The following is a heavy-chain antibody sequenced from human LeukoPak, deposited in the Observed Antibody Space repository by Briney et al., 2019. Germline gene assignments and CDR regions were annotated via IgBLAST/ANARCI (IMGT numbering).Heavy chain of an antibody. J-gene: IGHJ4*02. D-gene: IGHD2-2*01. Sequence: GGSLRLSCAASGFTFNTYAMSWVRRAPGKGLEWVSAISKDGGSTDYADSVKGRFTISRDNAKNSLYLQMNSLRADDTALYYCARHWLGRTSCRDLWGEGTLVTVSS. CDR3: ARHWLGRTSCRDL. CDR2: ISKDGGST. CDR1: GFTFNTYA. V-gene: IGHV3-20*04.